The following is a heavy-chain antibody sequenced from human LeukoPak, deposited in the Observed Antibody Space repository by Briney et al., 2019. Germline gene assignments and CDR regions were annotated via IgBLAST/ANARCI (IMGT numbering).Heavy chain of an antibody. Sequence: PSETLSLTCTVSGGSISSSSYYWGWIRQPPANGLEWIGSIYYSGSTYYNPSLKSRVTISVDTSKNQFSLKLSSVTAADTAVYSLASRLSRDRRYYVYADAYF. CDR1: GGSISSSSYY. J-gene: IGHJ1*01. D-gene: IGHD5-12*01. V-gene: IGHV4-39*01. CDR3: ASRLSRDRRYYVYADAYF. CDR2: IYYSGST.